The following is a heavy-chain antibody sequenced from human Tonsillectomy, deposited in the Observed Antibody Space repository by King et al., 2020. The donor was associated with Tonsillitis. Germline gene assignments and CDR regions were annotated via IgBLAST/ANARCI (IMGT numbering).Heavy chain of an antibody. V-gene: IGHV4-38-2*01. J-gene: IGHJ4*02. CDR3: VRRDGYKGGTDY. D-gene: IGHD5-24*01. CDR2: TYHSGST. CDR1: GYSIYSGYY. Sequence: VQLQESGPGLVKPSGTLSLTCAVSGYSIYSGYYWGWIRQTPGKGLEWIGSTYHSGSTYCNPSLKSRVTISADMSKNQISLKLGSVTAADTAVYYCVRRDGYKGGTDYWGQGTLVTVSS.